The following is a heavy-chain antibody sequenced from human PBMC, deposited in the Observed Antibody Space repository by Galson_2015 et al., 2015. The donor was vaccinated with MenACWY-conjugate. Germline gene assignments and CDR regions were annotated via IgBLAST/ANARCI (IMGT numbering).Heavy chain of an antibody. J-gene: IGHJ4*02. Sequence: PALVKPTQTLTLTCTVSGFSLSNARMGVSWIRQPPGKALEWLAHIFSNDEKSYNTSLKSRVTISKDTSKTQVVLSMTNMDPVDTSTYYCARNRDYRQPFDYSGQGTLVTVSS. CDR1: GFSLSNARMG. CDR3: ARNRDYRQPFDY. CDR2: IFSNDEK. D-gene: IGHD4-11*01. V-gene: IGHV2-26*01.